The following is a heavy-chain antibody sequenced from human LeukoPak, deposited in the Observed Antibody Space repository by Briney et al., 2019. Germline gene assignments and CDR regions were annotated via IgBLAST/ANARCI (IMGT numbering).Heavy chain of an antibody. J-gene: IGHJ2*01. CDR2: IYRGDSDT. CDR3: ARHPEHYIEIPRVRWYFDL. V-gene: IGHV5-51*01. CDR1: GYTSTSQW. D-gene: IGHD5-24*01. Sequence: GESLKISCRISGYTSTSQWIGWVRQMPGKGLGWMGAIYRGDSDTRYSPSFQGQVTISADKSASTAYLQWTSLKASDTAMYYCARHPEHYIEIPRVRWYFDLWVRGTLVTVSS.